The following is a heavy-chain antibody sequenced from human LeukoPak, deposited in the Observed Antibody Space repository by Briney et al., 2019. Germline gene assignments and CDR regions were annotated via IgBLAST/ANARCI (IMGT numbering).Heavy chain of an antibody. CDR1: GFTVSSNY. Sequence: GSLRLSCAASGFTVSSNYMSWVRQAPGKGLEWIGEINHSGSTNYNPSLKSRVTISVDTSKNQFSLKLSSVTAADTAVYYCARLQGGSSTNGFYWDQGTLVTVSS. CDR2: INHSGST. CDR3: ARLQGGSSTNGFY. J-gene: IGHJ4*02. D-gene: IGHD2-15*01. V-gene: IGHV4-34*01.